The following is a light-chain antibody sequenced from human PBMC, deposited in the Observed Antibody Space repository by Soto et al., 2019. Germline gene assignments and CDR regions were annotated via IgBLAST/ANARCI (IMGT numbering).Light chain of an antibody. CDR2: KNI. CDR1: SSNIGAGFD. V-gene: IGLV1-40*01. CDR3: QSYDSSLSASV. J-gene: IGLJ2*01. Sequence: QPVLTQPPSVSGAPGQRVTISCTGSSSNIGAGFDVHWYQQVPGLAPKLLIFKNIDRPSGVPDRFSGSKSGTSASLAITGLQADDEAEYYCQSYDSSLSASVFGGGTKLTVL.